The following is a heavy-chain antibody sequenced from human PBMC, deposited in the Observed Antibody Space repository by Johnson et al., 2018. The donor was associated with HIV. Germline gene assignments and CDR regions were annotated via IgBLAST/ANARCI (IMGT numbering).Heavy chain of an antibody. CDR3: ASTNIAAPTGSDAFDI. V-gene: IGHV3-66*03. CDR1: GFTVSSNY. Sequence: VQLVESGGGLIQPGGCLRLSCAASGFTVSSNYMSWVRQAPGKGLEWVSVIHSGGSTYYADSVKGRFTISRDNSKNTLYLQMNSLRAEDTAVYYCASTNIAAPTGSDAFDIWGQGTMVTVSS. CDR2: IHSGGST. D-gene: IGHD6-13*01. J-gene: IGHJ3*02.